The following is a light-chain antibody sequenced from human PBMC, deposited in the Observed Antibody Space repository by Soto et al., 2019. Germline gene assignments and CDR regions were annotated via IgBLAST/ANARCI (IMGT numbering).Light chain of an antibody. Sequence: QSVLTQPASVSVSPGQSITISCTGTSSDVGGYNYVSWYQQHPGKAPKLMIYDVCNRPSGVSNRFSGPKSGNTASLTISGLQAEDEADYYCSSYTSSSTVYVFGTGTKVTVL. V-gene: IGLV2-14*01. CDR3: SSYTSSSTVYV. CDR2: DVC. J-gene: IGLJ1*01. CDR1: SSDVGGYNY.